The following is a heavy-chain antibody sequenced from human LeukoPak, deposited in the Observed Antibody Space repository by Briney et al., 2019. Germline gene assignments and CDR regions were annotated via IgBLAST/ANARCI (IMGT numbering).Heavy chain of an antibody. CDR1: GGSISSGGYS. CDR3: ATLGYCSGGSCSSRGY. J-gene: IGHJ4*02. Sequence: SETLSLTCAVSGGSISSGGYSWSWIRQPPGKGLEWIGYIYHSGSTYYNPSLKSRVTISVDRSKNQFSLKLSSVTAADTAVYYCATLGYCSGGSCSSRGYWGQGTLVTVSS. D-gene: IGHD2-15*01. V-gene: IGHV4-30-2*01. CDR2: IYHSGST.